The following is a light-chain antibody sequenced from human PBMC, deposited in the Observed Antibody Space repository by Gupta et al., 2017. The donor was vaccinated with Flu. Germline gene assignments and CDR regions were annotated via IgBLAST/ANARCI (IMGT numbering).Light chain of an antibody. CDR1: IGINY. Sequence: IGINYVYCDHQFPGTAPKVIIFRNNQRPSGVPDRFSASKAGTSPSLAIAWVRSEDEADYYCAAWNDGLSGSWEFGGGTKLTVL. CDR2: RNN. J-gene: IGLJ3*02. CDR3: AAWNDGLSGSWE. V-gene: IGLV1-47*01.